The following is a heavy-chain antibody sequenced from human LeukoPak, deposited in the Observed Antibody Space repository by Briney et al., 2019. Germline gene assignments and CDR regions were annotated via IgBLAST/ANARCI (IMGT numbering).Heavy chain of an antibody. D-gene: IGHD2-2*01. CDR2: IYSGGNT. CDR1: GFTFSRYL. Sequence: GGSLRLSCAVSGFTFSRYLMSWVRQAPGKGLEWVSVIYSGGNTYYADSVKGRFTISRDNSKNTVYLQMNSLRAEDTAVYYCARGETSSYDYWGQGTLVTVSS. V-gene: IGHV3-53*01. J-gene: IGHJ4*02. CDR3: ARGETSSYDY.